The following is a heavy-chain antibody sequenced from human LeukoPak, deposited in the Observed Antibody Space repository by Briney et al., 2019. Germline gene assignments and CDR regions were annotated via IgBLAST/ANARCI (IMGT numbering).Heavy chain of an antibody. CDR1: GVTLSDYW. CDR3: VRGGHKLDIETSRYFYGLDV. Sequence: GGSLRLSCAASGVTLSDYWMFWGRHGPGKGLVHVSRIESDGTRTVYADSVKGRFTISRDNAKNTMYLQMNSLRAEDTAVYYCVRGGHKLDIETSRYFYGLDVWGQGTTVTVSS. D-gene: IGHD3/OR15-3a*01. J-gene: IGHJ6*02. CDR2: IESDGTRT. V-gene: IGHV3-74*03.